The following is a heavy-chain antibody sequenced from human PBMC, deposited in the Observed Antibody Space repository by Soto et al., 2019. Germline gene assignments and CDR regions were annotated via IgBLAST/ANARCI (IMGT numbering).Heavy chain of an antibody. CDR2: IYYSGST. Sequence: SETLSLTCTVSGGSISSSSYYWGWIRQPPGKGLEWIGSIYYSGSTYCNPSLKSRVTISVDTSKNQFSLKLSSVTAADTAVYYFARLTRIAPRPIDPWGQRTLVTVSS. J-gene: IGHJ5*01. CDR3: ARLTRIAPRPIDP. V-gene: IGHV4-39*01. CDR1: GGSISSSSYY. D-gene: IGHD3-16*02.